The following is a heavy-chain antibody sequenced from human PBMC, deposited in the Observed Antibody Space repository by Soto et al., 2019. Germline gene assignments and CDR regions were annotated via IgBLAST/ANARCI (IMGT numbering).Heavy chain of an antibody. D-gene: IGHD3-3*01. V-gene: IGHV1-58*01. CDR2: IVVGSGNT. CDR1: GFTFTSSA. Sequence: SVKVSCKASGFTFTSSAVQWVRQARGRRLEWIGWIVVGSGNTNYAQKFQERVTITRDMSTSTAYMELSSLRSEDTAVYYCAAPSTIFGVVIIADYYYGMDVWGQGTTVTVSS. CDR3: AAPSTIFGVVIIADYYYGMDV. J-gene: IGHJ6*02.